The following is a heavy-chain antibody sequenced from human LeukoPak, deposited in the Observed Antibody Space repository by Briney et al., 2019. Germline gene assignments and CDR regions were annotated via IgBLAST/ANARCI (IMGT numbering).Heavy chain of an antibody. J-gene: IGHJ4*02. D-gene: IGHD5-12*01. CDR3: ARGGSGYDSFDY. V-gene: IGHV4-61*05. CDR1: GGSISSSSYY. Sequence: PSETLSLTCTVSGGSISSSSYYWGWIRQPPGKGLEWIGYISYSGNTNYNPSLKSRVTISVDTSKNQFSLKLSSVTAADTAVYFCARGGSGYDSFDYWGQGTLVTVSS. CDR2: ISYSGNT.